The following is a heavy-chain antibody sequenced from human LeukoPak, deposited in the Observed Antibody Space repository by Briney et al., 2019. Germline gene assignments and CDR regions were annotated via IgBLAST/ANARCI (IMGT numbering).Heavy chain of an antibody. CDR2: ISYDGSNK. D-gene: IGHD4-17*01. Sequence: SCKASGGTFSSYAISWVRQAPGKGLEWVAVISYDGSNKYYADSVKGRFTISRDNSKNTLYLQMNSLRAEDTAVYYCARAQRGGMTTVTIIDYWGQGTLVTVSS. V-gene: IGHV3-30*04. CDR1: GGTFSSYA. J-gene: IGHJ4*02. CDR3: ARAQRGGMTTVTIIDY.